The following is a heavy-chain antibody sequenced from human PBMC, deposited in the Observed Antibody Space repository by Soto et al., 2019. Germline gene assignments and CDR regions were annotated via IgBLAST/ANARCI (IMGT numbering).Heavy chain of an antibody. CDR3: ARDPLGVTPYYYYGMDV. J-gene: IGHJ6*02. CDR1: GFTFSSYA. D-gene: IGHD3-16*01. V-gene: IGHV3-30-3*01. CDR2: ISYDGSNK. Sequence: QVQLVESGGGVVQPGRSLRLSCAASGFTFSSYAMHWVRQAPGKGLEWVAVISYDGSNKYYADSVKGRFTISRENSKNTLYLQMNSLRAEDTAVYYCARDPLGVTPYYYYGMDVWGQGTTVTVSS.